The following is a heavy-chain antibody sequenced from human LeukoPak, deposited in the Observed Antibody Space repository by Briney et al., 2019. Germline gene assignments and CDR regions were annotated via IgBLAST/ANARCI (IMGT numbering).Heavy chain of an antibody. CDR1: GYTFTSYD. Sequence: GASVKVSCKASGYTFTSYDINWVRPAPGQGLEGMGRINPNSGDTGYAKKFQGKVIINRNTSRSTAYMEVSGLRSEDTAVYYCARGYSYVYNYWGQGTLVTV. J-gene: IGHJ4*02. D-gene: IGHD5-18*01. CDR2: INPNSGDT. CDR3: ARGYSYVYNY. V-gene: IGHV1-8*01.